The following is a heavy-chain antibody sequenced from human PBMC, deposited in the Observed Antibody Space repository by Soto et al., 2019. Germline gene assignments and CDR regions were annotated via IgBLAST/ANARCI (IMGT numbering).Heavy chain of an antibody. Sequence: GGSLRLSCAASGFTFSSYAMSWVRQAPGKGLEWVSAISGSGGSTYYADSVKGRFTISRDNSKNTLYLQMNSLRAEDTAVYYCAKDLDMTTVTTNWFDPWGQATLVTVSS. V-gene: IGHV3-23*01. J-gene: IGHJ5*02. CDR1: GFTFSSYA. D-gene: IGHD4-4*01. CDR3: AKDLDMTTVTTNWFDP. CDR2: ISGSGGST.